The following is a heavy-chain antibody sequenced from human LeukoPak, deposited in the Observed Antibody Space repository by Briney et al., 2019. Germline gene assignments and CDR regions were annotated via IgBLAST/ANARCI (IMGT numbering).Heavy chain of an antibody. J-gene: IGHJ3*02. CDR3: AGEIEWLANAFDI. Sequence: SHALSLTCALSGHIFSRNSAAWNWIRQSPSRGLEWLERTYYRSKWYNDYAVSVKSRITINPDTSKNQVSLQLNSVTPEDTAVYYCAGEIEWLANAFDIWGQGTVVTVSS. V-gene: IGHV6-1*01. CDR2: TYYRSKWYN. D-gene: IGHD6-19*01. CDR1: GHIFSRNSAA.